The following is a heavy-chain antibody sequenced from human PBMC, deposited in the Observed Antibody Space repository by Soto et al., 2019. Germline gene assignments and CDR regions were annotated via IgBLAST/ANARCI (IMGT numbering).Heavy chain of an antibody. J-gene: IGHJ6*02. CDR3: ARLGGYCSSTSTTCYGYYGMDV. V-gene: IGHV4-39*01. Sequence: LSETLPHPYTVSGGFISSGPYSWGWIRQPPGEGLEWIGTFHYSENTYYNPSLESRVTISVDTSKNQFSLKVTSVAVADTAVYYCARLGGYCSSTSTTCYGYYGMDVWGQGTTVT. CDR1: GGFISSGPYS. CDR2: FHYSENT. D-gene: IGHD2-2*01.